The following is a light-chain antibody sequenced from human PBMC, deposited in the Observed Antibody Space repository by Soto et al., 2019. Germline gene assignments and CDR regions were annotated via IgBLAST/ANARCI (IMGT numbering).Light chain of an antibody. J-gene: IGLJ1*01. V-gene: IGLV2-14*01. CDR1: SIDVSAYNR. CDR3: NAFTTTSTYV. CDR2: EVS. Sequence: QTVLPHPTLVSGSHGQSITVPVSVPSIDVSAYNRVSWYQHYPGQAHKVIIYEVSNRHSGVSYRFSASKSGNTASLTISGLHAEDEADYYCNAFTTTSTYVFGTGT.